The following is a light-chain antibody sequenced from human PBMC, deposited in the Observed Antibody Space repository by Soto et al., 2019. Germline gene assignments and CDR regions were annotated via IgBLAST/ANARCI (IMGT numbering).Light chain of an antibody. CDR1: QSVNRN. CDR3: QQYDGWPT. CDR2: GAS. V-gene: IGKV3-15*01. Sequence: EIVMTQSPATLSVSPGERATLSCSASQSVNRNLAWYQQKLGQAPRLLIYGASNRATGIPARFSGSGSGTEFSLTISSLQSEDFAVYYCQQYDGWPTFGRGTKVDIK. J-gene: IGKJ3*01.